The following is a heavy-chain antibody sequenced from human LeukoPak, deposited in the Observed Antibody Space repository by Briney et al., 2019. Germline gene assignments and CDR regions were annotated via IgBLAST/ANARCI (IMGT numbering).Heavy chain of an antibody. V-gene: IGHV3-74*01. J-gene: IGHJ3*02. D-gene: IGHD3-3*01. Sequence: PGGSLRLSCAASGFTFSDYWMHWVRQAPGKGLVWVSRVNSHGTTTNYADSVKGRFTISRDNSKNTLYLQMNSLRAEDTAVYYCARGPYYDYVDAFDIWGQGTRVTVSS. CDR1: GFTFSDYW. CDR2: VNSHGTTT. CDR3: ARGPYYDYVDAFDI.